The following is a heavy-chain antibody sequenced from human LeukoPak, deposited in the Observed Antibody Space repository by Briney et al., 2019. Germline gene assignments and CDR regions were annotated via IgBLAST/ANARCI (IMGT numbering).Heavy chain of an antibody. CDR1: GFTFSSYA. Sequence: GGSLRLSCAASGFTFSSYAMSCVRQAPGKGLEWVSAISGSGGSTYYADSVKGRFTISRDNSKNTLYLQMNSLRAEDTAVYYCAKDFDWDYYDSSGYFDYWGQGTLVTVSS. CDR3: AKDFDWDYYDSSGYFDY. CDR2: ISGSGGST. D-gene: IGHD3-22*01. J-gene: IGHJ4*02. V-gene: IGHV3-23*01.